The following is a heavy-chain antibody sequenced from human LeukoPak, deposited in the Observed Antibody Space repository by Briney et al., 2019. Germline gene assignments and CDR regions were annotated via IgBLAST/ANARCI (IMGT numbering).Heavy chain of an antibody. CDR3: ARHGTGDWHDLDY. V-gene: IGHV3-23*01. Sequence: GGSLRLSCADSGFTFRIYAMNWVRQAPGKGLEWVSSIRGIDGSTYYADSVKGRFTISRDNSKNTLFLQMNSLRAEDTAVYYCARHGTGDWHDLDYWGQGALVTVSS. J-gene: IGHJ4*02. D-gene: IGHD2-21*02. CDR1: GFTFRIYA. CDR2: IRGIDGST.